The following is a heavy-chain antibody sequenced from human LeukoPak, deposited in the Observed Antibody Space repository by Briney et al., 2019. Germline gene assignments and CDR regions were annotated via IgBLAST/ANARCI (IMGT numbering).Heavy chain of an antibody. D-gene: IGHD6-19*01. Sequence: SETLSLTCTVSGGSISSYYWSWIRQPAGKGLEWIGRIYTSGSTNYNPSLKSRVTMSVDTSKNQFSLKLSSVTAADTAVYYCARNLPIGYSSGWYIDYWGQGTLVTVSS. CDR3: ARNLPIGYSSGWYIDY. V-gene: IGHV4-4*07. CDR1: GGSISSYY. CDR2: IYTSGST. J-gene: IGHJ4*02.